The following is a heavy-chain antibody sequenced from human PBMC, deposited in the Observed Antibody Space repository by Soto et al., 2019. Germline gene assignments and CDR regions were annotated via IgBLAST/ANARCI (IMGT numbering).Heavy chain of an antibody. J-gene: IGHJ4*02. CDR1: GGSISSGGYY. D-gene: IGHD2-15*01. CDR2: IYYSGST. V-gene: IGHV4-31*03. CDR3: ARARDIVVVVAYFDY. Sequence: QVQLQESGPGLVKPSQTLSLTCTVSGGSISSGGYYWSWIRQHPGKGLEWIGYIYYSGSTYYNPSLKNRVTISVDTSKNQFSLKLSSVTAADTAVYYCARARDIVVVVAYFDYWGKGTLVTVSS.